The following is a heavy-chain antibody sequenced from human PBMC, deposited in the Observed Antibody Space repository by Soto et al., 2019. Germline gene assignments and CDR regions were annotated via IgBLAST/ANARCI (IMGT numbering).Heavy chain of an antibody. V-gene: IGHV3-74*01. CDR2: IYFDGITT. D-gene: IGHD1-26*01. CDR1: GFTFNTHW. CDR3: ARGGAMGVDY. J-gene: IGHJ4*02. Sequence: EVQLVESGGGGGQPGGSLRLSCPASGFTFNTHWMHWVRQAPGKGLVWVSRIYFDGITTNYADSVKGRLTVYRDNAKNTVYLNVTTLRDEDTAVSYCARGGAMGVDYWGQGTLVTVSS.